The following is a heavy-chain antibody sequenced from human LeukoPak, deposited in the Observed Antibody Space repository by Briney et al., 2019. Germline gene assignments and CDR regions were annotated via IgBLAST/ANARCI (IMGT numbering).Heavy chain of an antibody. CDR2: IYHGGST. J-gene: IGHJ4*02. CDR1: GGSISSGGYY. V-gene: IGHV4-30-2*01. D-gene: IGHD3-10*01. CDR3: ASSNLVRGDTPEDY. Sequence: SQTLSLTCTVSGGSISSGGYYWSWIRQPPGKGLEWIGYIYHGGSTYYNPSLKSRVTISVDRSKNQFSLKLSSVTAADTAVYYCASSNLVRGDTPEDYWGQGTLVTVSS.